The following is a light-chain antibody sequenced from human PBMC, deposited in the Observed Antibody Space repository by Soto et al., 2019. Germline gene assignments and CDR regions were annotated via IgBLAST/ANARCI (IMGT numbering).Light chain of an antibody. V-gene: IGKV2-30*01. CDR1: QSLVDSVGNTH. J-gene: IGKJ1*01. CDR2: KLS. CDR3: MQGTQWPRT. Sequence: DVVMTQSPLFLPDTLGQPASLSCRSSQSLVDSVGNTHLSWYQQRPGQSPRRLIYKLSNRDSGVPDRFSGNGSGTDFTLKISRVEDEDVGVYYCMQGTQWPRTFGQGTKVDIK.